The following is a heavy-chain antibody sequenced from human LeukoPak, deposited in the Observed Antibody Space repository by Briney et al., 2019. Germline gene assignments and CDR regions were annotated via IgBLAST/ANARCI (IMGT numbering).Heavy chain of an antibody. Sequence: GGSLRLSCAASGFTFSSYWMSWVRQAPGKGLEWVANIKQDGSEKYYVDSVKGRFTISRDNAKNSLYLQMNSLRAEDTAVYYCARASYSYGYSFDYWGQGTLVTVCS. CDR2: IKQDGSEK. CDR3: ARASYSYGYSFDY. CDR1: GFTFSSYW. D-gene: IGHD5-18*01. V-gene: IGHV3-7*03. J-gene: IGHJ4*02.